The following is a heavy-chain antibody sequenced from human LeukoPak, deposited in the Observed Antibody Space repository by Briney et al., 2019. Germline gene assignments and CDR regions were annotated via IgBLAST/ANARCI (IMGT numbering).Heavy chain of an antibody. CDR1: GFTFSGSA. V-gene: IGHV3-73*01. CDR3: AKGPIPCSSTSCPRSAFDI. Sequence: GGSLRLSCAASGFTFSGSAIHWVRQASGKGLEWVGRIRSRANSYATAYGASVKGRFTISRDDSKNTAYLQMNSLRAEDTAMYYCAKGPIPCSSTSCPRSAFDIWGQGTMVTVSS. D-gene: IGHD2-2*01. CDR2: IRSRANSYAT. J-gene: IGHJ3*02.